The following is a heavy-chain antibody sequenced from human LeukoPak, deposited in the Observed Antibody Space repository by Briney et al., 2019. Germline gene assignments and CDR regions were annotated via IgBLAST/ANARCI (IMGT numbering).Heavy chain of an antibody. D-gene: IGHD2-15*01. CDR3: ARGVRYCSGGSCRKGTDAFDI. CDR1: GGSFSGYY. V-gene: IGHV4-34*01. CDR2: FNHSGST. Sequence: SETLSLTCAVYGGSFSGYYWSWIRQPPGKGLEWIGEFNHSGSTNYNPSLKSRVTISVDTSKNQFSLKLSSVTAADTAVYYCARGVRYCSGGSCRKGTDAFDIWGQGTMVTVSS. J-gene: IGHJ3*02.